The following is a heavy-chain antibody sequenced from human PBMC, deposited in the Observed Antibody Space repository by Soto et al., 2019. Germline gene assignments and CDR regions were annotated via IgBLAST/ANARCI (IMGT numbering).Heavy chain of an antibody. V-gene: IGHV1-8*01. CDR1: GYTFTSYD. J-gene: IGHJ4*02. CDR2: LNPNSGNV. Sequence: ASVKVSCKASGYTFTSYDINWVRQATGQGLEWMGWLNPNSGNVGYAEKFQGRITMTRDTSISTAYMELSSLRSDDTAVYYCVRGEEQCSRASCYDYWGQGTLVTVSS. D-gene: IGHD2-2*01. CDR3: VRGEEQCSRASCYDY.